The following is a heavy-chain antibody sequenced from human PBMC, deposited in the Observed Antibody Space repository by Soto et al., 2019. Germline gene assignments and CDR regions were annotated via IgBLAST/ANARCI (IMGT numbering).Heavy chain of an antibody. D-gene: IGHD2-2*01. CDR2: IKQDGSEK. J-gene: IGHJ4*02. CDR3: ARVPLQGANCDY. V-gene: IGHV3-7*05. CDR1: GFTFSSYW. Sequence: EVQLVESGGGLVQPGGSLRLSCAASGFTFSSYWMSWVRQSPGKGLEWVANIKQDGSEKYYVDSVKGRFTISRDNAQNPLYLQMNSVRAEDPAVDYCARVPLQGANCDYWGEGTLVTVSS.